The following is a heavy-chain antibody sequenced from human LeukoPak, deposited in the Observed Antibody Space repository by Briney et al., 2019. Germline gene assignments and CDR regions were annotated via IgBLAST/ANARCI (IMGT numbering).Heavy chain of an antibody. V-gene: IGHV1-2*02. CDR2: INPNSGGT. Sequence: ASVKVSCKASGYTFTGYYMHWVRQAPGQGLEWMGWINPNSGGTNYAQKVQGRVTMTRDTSISTAYMELSRLRSDDTAVYYCGYGYYYYYMDVWGKGTTVTVSS. J-gene: IGHJ6*03. CDR3: GYGYYYYYMDV. CDR1: GYTFTGYY. D-gene: IGHD4-17*01.